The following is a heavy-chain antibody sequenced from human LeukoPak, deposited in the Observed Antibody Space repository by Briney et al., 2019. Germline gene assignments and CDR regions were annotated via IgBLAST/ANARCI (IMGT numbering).Heavy chain of an antibody. D-gene: IGHD2-2*02. Sequence: GGSLRLSCAASGFTFSSYSMNWVRQAPGKGLEWVSYISSSCSTIYYADSVKGRFTISRDNAKNSLYLQMNSLRAEDTAVYYCARGILGYCSSTSCYRGNTNFDYWGQGTLVTVSS. J-gene: IGHJ4*02. V-gene: IGHV3-48*01. CDR1: GFTFSSYS. CDR3: ARGILGYCSSTSCYRGNTNFDY. CDR2: ISSSCSTI.